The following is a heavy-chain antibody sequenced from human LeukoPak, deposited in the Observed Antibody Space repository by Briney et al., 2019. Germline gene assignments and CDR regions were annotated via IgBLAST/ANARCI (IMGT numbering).Heavy chain of an antibody. J-gene: IGHJ4*02. CDR1: GYTFTSYA. V-gene: IGHV1-58*02. CDR3: AADCRRGFDY. Sequence: SVKVSCKASGYTFTSYAMHWVRQAPGQGLEWMGGIIPIFGTANYAQKFQERVTITRDMSTSTAYMELSSLRSEDTAVYYCAADCRRGFDYWGQGTLVTVSS. CDR2: IIPIFGTA.